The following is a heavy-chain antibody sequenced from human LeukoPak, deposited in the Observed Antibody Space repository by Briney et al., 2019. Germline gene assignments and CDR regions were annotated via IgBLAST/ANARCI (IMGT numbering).Heavy chain of an antibody. Sequence: SVKVSCKASGGTFSSYAISWVRQAPGQGLEWMGRIIPIFGTANYAQKFQGRVTITTDESTSTAYMELSSLRSEDTAVYYCARVVVVAATRLDGWLRFLVDYFDYWGQGTLVTVSS. D-gene: IGHD2-15*01. J-gene: IGHJ4*02. CDR2: IIPIFGTA. CDR1: GGTFSSYA. V-gene: IGHV1-69*05. CDR3: ARVVVVAATRLDGWLRFLVDYFDY.